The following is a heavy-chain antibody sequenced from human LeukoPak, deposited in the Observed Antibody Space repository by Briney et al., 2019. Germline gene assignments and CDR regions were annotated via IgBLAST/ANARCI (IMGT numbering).Heavy chain of an antibody. CDR1: GYTFRGNY. J-gene: IGHJ4*02. D-gene: IGHD4-11*01. V-gene: IGHV1-2*02. Sequence: GASVTLSCTASGYTFRGNYIHWLRQAPGQGLEWMGWIDANNGDTKSAQKFQGRVTMSRDTSISTAYMDLSSLSPDDAAVYYCARDPSSVTLYFFDYWGQGTLVTVSS. CDR2: IDANNGDT. CDR3: ARDPSSVTLYFFDY.